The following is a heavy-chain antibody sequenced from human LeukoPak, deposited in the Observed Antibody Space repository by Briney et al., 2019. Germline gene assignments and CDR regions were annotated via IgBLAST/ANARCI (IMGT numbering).Heavy chain of an antibody. CDR2: IYSGGIT. V-gene: IGHV3-53*01. J-gene: IGHJ4*02. CDR3: ARVVRMAAGMNYSLDY. Sequence: GGSLRLSCAASGFTVSTNYMSGVRQAPGKGLKWFAVIYSGGITCYPDSVKGRFTISRYMSKNTLYFQMNSLRAEDTAVYYCARVVRMAAGMNYSLDYWGQGTLVTVSS. D-gene: IGHD6-13*01. CDR1: GFTVSTNY.